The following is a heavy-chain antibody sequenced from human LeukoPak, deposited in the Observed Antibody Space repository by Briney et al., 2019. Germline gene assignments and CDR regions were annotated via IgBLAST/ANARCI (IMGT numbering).Heavy chain of an antibody. CDR3: ARSAGFGSIRGDAFDI. CDR2: INERGTDS. Sequence: PGGSLRLSCTASGFTFSGHWIHWVRQPPGMGLVWVSRINERGTDSMYAESVKGRFTISRDNAKNTVYLQMNSLRAEDTAVYYCARSAGFGSIRGDAFDIWGQGTMVTVSS. V-gene: IGHV3-74*03. D-gene: IGHD3-3*01. CDR1: GFTFSGHW. J-gene: IGHJ3*02.